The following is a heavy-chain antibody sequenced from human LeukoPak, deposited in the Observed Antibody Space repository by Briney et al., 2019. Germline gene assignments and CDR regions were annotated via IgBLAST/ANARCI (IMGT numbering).Heavy chain of an antibody. CDR1: GGSISSTSYY. CDR3: ARDFTTEDYGRGGWFDP. CDR2: IYYSGRN. V-gene: IGHV4-39*07. J-gene: IGHJ5*02. Sequence: SETLSLTCTVSGGSISSTSYYWGWIRQPPGKGLEWIGSIYYSGRNHYNPSLKSRVTISVDTSKNQFSLKLSSVTAADTAVYYCARDFTTEDYGRGGWFDPWGQGTLVTVSS. D-gene: IGHD4-17*01.